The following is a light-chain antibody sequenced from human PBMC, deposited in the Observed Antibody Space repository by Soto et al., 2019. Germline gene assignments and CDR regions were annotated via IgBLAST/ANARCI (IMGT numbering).Light chain of an antibody. Sequence: IEVTQSPSSLAASLGDRVTITCRASQTIGTYVNWYRQKSGAAPELLIYDASSLKSGVPSRFSGNGSGTEFTLTISSLQPDDFATYYCQQYNTYSTFGQGTRLEIK. CDR3: QQYNTYST. CDR2: DAS. J-gene: IGKJ5*01. CDR1: QTIGTY. V-gene: IGKV1-5*01.